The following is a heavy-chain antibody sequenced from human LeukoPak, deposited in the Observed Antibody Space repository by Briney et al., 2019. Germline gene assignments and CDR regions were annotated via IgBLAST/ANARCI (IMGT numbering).Heavy chain of an antibody. V-gene: IGHV3-23*01. CDR2: ISGSGGST. Sequence: GGSLRLSCAASGFTFSSYAMSWVRQAPGKGLEWVSAISGSGGSTYYADSVKGRFTISRDNSKNTLYLQMNSLRAEDTAVYYCAREQGYSSGWYYFDYWGQGTLVTVSS. J-gene: IGHJ4*02. CDR1: GFTFSSYA. D-gene: IGHD6-19*01. CDR3: AREQGYSSGWYYFDY.